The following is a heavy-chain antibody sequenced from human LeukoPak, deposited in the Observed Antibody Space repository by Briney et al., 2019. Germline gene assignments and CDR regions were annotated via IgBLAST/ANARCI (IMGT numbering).Heavy chain of an antibody. D-gene: IGHD3-9*01. CDR3: ARGLELRYFDWLLGDYYYYYMDV. CDR1: GYTFTSYD. V-gene: IGHV1-8*01. J-gene: IGHJ6*03. CDR2: MNPNSGNT. Sequence: ASVKVSCKASGYTFTSYDINWVRQATGQGLEWMGWMNPNSGNTGYAQKFQGRVTMTRNTSISTAYMELSGLRSEDTAVYYCARGLELRYFDWLLGDYYYYYMDVWGKGITVTVSS.